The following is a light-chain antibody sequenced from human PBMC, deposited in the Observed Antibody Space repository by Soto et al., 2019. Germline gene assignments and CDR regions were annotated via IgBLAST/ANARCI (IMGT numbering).Light chain of an antibody. V-gene: IGKV3-15*01. J-gene: IGKJ1*01. Sequence: IVMTQSPATLSVSPGERATLSCRASQNIYSNVAWYQQRPGQAPRLLIYRASTRATGIPARFSGSGSGTEFTLPISSLQSEDFTVYSCLQYHNLWAFGQGTKVDIK. CDR1: QNIYSN. CDR2: RAS. CDR3: LQYHNLWA.